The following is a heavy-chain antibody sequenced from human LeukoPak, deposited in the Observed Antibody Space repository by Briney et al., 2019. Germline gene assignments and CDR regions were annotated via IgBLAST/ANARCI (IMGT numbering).Heavy chain of an antibody. CDR3: AKATYYYDSSGYRGGYFDY. V-gene: IGHV3-23*01. D-gene: IGHD3-22*01. J-gene: IGHJ4*02. CDR2: ISGGGGST. Sequence: GGSLRLSCAASGFTFSSYGMSWVRQAPGKGLEWVSAISGGGGSTYYADSVKGRFTISRDNSKNTLYLQMNSLRAEDTAVYYCAKATYYYDSSGYRGGYFDYWGQGTLVTVSS. CDR1: GFTFSSYG.